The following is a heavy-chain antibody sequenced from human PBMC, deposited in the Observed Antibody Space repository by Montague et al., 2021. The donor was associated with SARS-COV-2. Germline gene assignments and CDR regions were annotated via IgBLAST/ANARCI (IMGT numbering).Heavy chain of an antibody. CDR2: LYFTGST. V-gene: IGHV4-39*01. D-gene: IGHD6-13*01. Sequence: SETLSLTCTVSGGSISSSSYYWGWIRQPPGKGLEWIGSLYFTGSTYYNPSLKSRVTISVDTSKNQFSLKLSSVTAADTAVYYCARDSSSWYNWCDPWGKGT. CDR1: GGSISSSSYY. J-gene: IGHJ5*02. CDR3: ARDSSSWYNWCDP.